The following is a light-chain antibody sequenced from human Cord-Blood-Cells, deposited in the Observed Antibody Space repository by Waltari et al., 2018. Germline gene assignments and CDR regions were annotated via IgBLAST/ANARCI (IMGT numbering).Light chain of an antibody. CDR3: CSYAGSWV. CDR2: EGS. V-gene: IGLV2-23*01. CDR1: SSDVGSYNL. J-gene: IGLJ3*02. Sequence: QFALTQPASGSGSPGQSRTISCTGTSSDVGSYNLVSWYQQHPGKAPKLMIYEGSKRPSGVSNRFSGSKSGNTASLTISGLQAEDEADYYCCSYAGSWVFGGGTKLTVL.